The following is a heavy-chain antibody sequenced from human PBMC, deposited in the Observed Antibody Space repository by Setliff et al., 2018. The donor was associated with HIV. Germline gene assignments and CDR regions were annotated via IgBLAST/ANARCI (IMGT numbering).Heavy chain of an antibody. V-gene: IGHV4-61*09. Sequence: KPSETLSLTCTVSGGSISSGSYYWSWIRQPAGKGLEWIGHIYSSGSTNYNPSLKSRVTISVDTSKNQFSLKLSSVTAADTAVYYCASVSYSSGPDLWGRGTLVTVSS. D-gene: IGHD6-19*01. CDR1: GGSISSGSYY. CDR3: ASVSYSSGPDL. CDR2: IYSSGST. J-gene: IGHJ2*01.